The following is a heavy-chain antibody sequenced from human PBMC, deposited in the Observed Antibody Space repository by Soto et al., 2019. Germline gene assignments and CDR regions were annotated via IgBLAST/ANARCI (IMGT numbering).Heavy chain of an antibody. J-gene: IGHJ4*02. CDR1: GYSFTTHT. CDR2: IYPGNGKT. V-gene: IGHV1-3*01. D-gene: IGHD2-21*02. Sequence: ASVKVSCKTSGYSFTTHTLHWVRQTPGHGLQWMGWIYPGNGKTKYSQQRFQGRVTPTSDTSASTAYLELSSLRSEDTAMYYCARGSVTGPFYFENWGQGTLVTVSS. CDR3: ARGSVTGPFYFEN.